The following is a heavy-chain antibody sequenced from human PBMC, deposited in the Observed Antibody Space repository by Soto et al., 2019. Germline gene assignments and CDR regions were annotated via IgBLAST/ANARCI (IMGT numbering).Heavy chain of an antibody. Sequence: SETLSLTCTVSGGSISSGGYYWSWIRQHPGKGLEWIGYIYYSGSTYYNPSLKSRVTISVDTSKNQFSLKLSSVTAADTAVYYCAIDYYDSSGYDPGYYYYGMDVWGQGTMVTVSS. D-gene: IGHD3-22*01. CDR3: AIDYYDSSGYDPGYYYYGMDV. CDR2: IYYSGST. V-gene: IGHV4-31*03. CDR1: GGSISSGGYY. J-gene: IGHJ6*02.